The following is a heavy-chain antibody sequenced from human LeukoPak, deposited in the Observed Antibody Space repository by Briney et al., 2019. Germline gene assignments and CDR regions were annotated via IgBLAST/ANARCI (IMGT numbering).Heavy chain of an antibody. CDR3: TYGSGSYKFDY. D-gene: IGHD3-10*01. J-gene: IGHJ4*02. CDR2: IKTDGGEK. CDR1: GFSFNNYW. Sequence: PGGSLRLSCVASGFSFNNYWMSWFRQAPGKGLEWVGNIKTDGGEKYYVDSVRGRFTISRDNAKNSLYLQMNSLRAEDTAVYYCTYGSGSYKFDYWGQGTLVTVSS. V-gene: IGHV3-7*03.